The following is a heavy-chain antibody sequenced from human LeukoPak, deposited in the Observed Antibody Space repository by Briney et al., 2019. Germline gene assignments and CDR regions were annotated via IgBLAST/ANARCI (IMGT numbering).Heavy chain of an antibody. D-gene: IGHD3-10*01. Sequence: PSETLSLTCTVSGGSISSYYWSWIRQPPGKGLEWIGEINHSGSTNYNPSLKSRVTISVDTSKNQFSLKLSSVTAADTAVYYCARFPRITMVRGADRDAFDIWGQGTMVTVSS. V-gene: IGHV4-34*01. CDR2: INHSGST. CDR3: ARFPRITMVRGADRDAFDI. J-gene: IGHJ3*02. CDR1: GGSISSYY.